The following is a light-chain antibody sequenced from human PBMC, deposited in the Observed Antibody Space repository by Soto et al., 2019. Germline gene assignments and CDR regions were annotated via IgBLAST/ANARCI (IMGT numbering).Light chain of an antibody. Sequence: QSALTQPPSASGSPGQAVTISCTGTSSDVGAYNYVSWYQQYPGKAPQLMLYEVSKRPSGVPDRFSGSKSGKTASLTVSGLQPEDEADDYCTSYAGSNLWVFGGGTKLTVL. CDR2: EVS. CDR3: TSYAGSNLWV. J-gene: IGLJ3*02. CDR1: SSDVGAYNY. V-gene: IGLV2-8*01.